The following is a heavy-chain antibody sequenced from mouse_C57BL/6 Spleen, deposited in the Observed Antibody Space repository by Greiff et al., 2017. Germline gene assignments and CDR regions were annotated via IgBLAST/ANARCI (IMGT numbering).Heavy chain of an antibody. CDR2: ISSGGSYT. CDR1: GFTFSSSG. Sequence: EVQGVESGGDLVKPGGSLKLSCAASGFTFSSSGMSWVRQTPDTRLEWVATISSGGSYTYYPDSVKGRFTISRDNAKNTLYLQMSSLKSEDTAMYYCARNPIYYDYDGYAMDYWGQGTSVTVSS. D-gene: IGHD2-4*01. CDR3: ARNPIYYDYDGYAMDY. J-gene: IGHJ4*01. V-gene: IGHV5-6*01.